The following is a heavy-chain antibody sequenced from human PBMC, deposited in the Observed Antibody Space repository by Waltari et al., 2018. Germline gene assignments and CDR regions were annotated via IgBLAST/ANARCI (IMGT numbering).Heavy chain of an antibody. J-gene: IGHJ6*02. D-gene: IGHD1-26*01. V-gene: IGHV3-23*01. Sequence: PGMGRDWRTASSGSGGSTYYADSVKGRFTISRDMSKNTRYLQMNSRRAEDTAVYYCTKVYSGGYYNGMDVWGQGTTVSVSS. CDR3: TKVYSGGYYNGMDV. CDR2: SSGSGGST.